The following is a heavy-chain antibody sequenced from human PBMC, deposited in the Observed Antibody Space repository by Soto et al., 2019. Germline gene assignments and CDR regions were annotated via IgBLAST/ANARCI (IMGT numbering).Heavy chain of an antibody. CDR2: ISDSGGNT. CDR3: SKWSGFGDA. CDR1: GFTFSSYS. V-gene: IGHV3-23*01. J-gene: IGHJ5*02. D-gene: IGHD3-10*01. Sequence: EVQLTESVGGLAQPGGSLRLSCATSGFTFSSYSMTWVRQAPGKGLEWVSGISDSGGNTWYADSVKGRFTISRDNSKNTLFLQMNSLRAEDTAVYFCSKWSGFGDAWGQGTLVTVSS.